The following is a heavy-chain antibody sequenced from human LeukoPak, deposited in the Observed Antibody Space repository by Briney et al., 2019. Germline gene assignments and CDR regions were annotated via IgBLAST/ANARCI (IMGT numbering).Heavy chain of an antibody. CDR1: GGSISTYY. D-gene: IGHD1-26*01. V-gene: IGHV4-39*01. CDR3: ARLPIVGATTPDY. J-gene: IGHJ4*02. Sequence: SETLSLTCTVSGGSISTYYWSWIRQPPGKGLEWIGSIYYSGSTYYNPSLKSRVTISVDTSKNQFSLKLSSVTAADTAVYYCARLPIVGATTPDYWGQGTLVTVSS. CDR2: IYYSGST.